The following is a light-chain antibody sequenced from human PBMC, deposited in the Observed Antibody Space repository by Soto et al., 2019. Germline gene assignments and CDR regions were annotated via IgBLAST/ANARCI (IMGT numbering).Light chain of an antibody. CDR2: DAS. Sequence: EIVMTQSPATLSVSPGERATVSCRASQSLSSNLAWYQQKPGQAPRLLIYDASNRATGIPARFSGSGSGTDFTLTISSLEPEDFAVYYCQQRSNWPWTFGQGTKVDIK. J-gene: IGKJ1*01. V-gene: IGKV3-11*01. CDR1: QSLSSN. CDR3: QQRSNWPWT.